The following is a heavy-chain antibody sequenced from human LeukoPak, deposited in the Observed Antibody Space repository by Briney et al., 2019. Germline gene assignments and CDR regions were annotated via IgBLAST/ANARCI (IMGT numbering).Heavy chain of an antibody. J-gene: IGHJ2*01. CDR1: GGSISSYH. CDR3: ARDRYPGGYSSSWLALNWYFDL. Sequence: SETLSLTCTVSGGSISSYHWSWIRQPPGKGLECIGYIYYSGSTHYNPSLKSRVTISVDTSKNQFSLKLSAVTAADTAVYYCARDRYPGGYSSSWLALNWYFDLWGRGTLVTVSS. V-gene: IGHV4-59*01. CDR2: IYYSGST. D-gene: IGHD6-13*01.